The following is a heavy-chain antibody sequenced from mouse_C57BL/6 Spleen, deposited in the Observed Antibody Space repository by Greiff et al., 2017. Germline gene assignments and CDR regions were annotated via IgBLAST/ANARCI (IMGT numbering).Heavy chain of an antibody. CDR1: GYTFTSYW. Sequence: VQLQQPGAELVRPGSSVKLSCKASGYTFTSYWMDWVKQRPGQGLEWIGNIYPSDSETHYNQKFKDKATLTVDKSSSTAYRQLSSLTSEDAAVYYCARGGSNSFFDYWGQGTTLTVSS. J-gene: IGHJ2*01. D-gene: IGHD2-5*01. V-gene: IGHV1-61*01. CDR2: IYPSDSET. CDR3: ARGGSNSFFDY.